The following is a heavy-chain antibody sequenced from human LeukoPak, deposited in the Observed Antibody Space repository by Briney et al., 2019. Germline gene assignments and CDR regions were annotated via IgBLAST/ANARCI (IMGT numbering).Heavy chain of an antibody. Sequence: SGGSLRLSCAASGFTFSSSWMTWVRQAPGKGLEWVANIKEDGSEKYYVDSVKGRFTISRDNAANSLYLQMGSLRGEDTAVYYCVRSYDYWGQGTLVTVSP. J-gene: IGHJ4*02. CDR3: VRSYDY. V-gene: IGHV3-7*05. CDR2: IKEDGSEK. CDR1: GFTFSSSW.